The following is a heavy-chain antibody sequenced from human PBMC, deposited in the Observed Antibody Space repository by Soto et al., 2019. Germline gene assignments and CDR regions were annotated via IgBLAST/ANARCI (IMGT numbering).Heavy chain of an antibody. CDR3: ARTPPGYSSSGGATWFDP. CDR1: GFTFSDYY. D-gene: IGHD6-13*01. CDR2: ISSSGSTI. Sequence: GSLRLSCAASGFTFSDYYMSWIRQAPGKGLEWVSYISSSGSTIYYADSVKGRFTISRDNAKNSLYLQMNSLRAEDTAVYYCARTPPGYSSSGGATWFDPWGQGTLVTVSS. J-gene: IGHJ5*02. V-gene: IGHV3-11*01.